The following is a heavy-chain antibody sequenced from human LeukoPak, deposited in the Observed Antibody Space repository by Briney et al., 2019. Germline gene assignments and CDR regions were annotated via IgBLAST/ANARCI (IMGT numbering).Heavy chain of an antibody. J-gene: IGHJ4*02. CDR3: ARELDDLRD. D-gene: IGHD1-1*01. CDR2: INHSGST. V-gene: IGHV4-34*01. Sequence: KPSETLSLTCAVYGGSFSGYYWSWIRQPPGKGLEWIGEINHSGSTNYNPSLKSRVTISVDTSKNQFSLKLSSVTAADTAVYYCARELDDLRDWGQGTLVTVSS. CDR1: GGSFSGYY.